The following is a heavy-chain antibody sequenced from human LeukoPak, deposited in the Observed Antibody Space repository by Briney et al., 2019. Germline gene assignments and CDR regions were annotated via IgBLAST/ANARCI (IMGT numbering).Heavy chain of an antibody. V-gene: IGHV3-30*02. CDR1: GSTFSSYG. J-gene: IGHJ5*02. CDR2: IRYDGSNK. D-gene: IGHD6-6*01. Sequence: PGGSLRLSCAASGSTFSSYGMHWVRQAPGKGLEWVAFIRYDGSNKYYADSVKGRFTISRDNSKNTLYLQMNSLRAEDTAVYYCAKGGTIAARPGWFDPWGQGTLVTVSS. CDR3: AKGGTIAARPGWFDP.